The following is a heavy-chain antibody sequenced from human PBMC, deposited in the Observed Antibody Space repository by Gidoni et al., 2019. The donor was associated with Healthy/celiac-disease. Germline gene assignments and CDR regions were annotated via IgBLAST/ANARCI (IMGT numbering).Heavy chain of an antibody. J-gene: IGHJ4*02. V-gene: IGHV3-74*01. Sequence: EVQLVESGGGIVQPGGSLRLSCAASGFTFSSYWMHGVRQAPGKGLVGVSRINSEGSSTSYADSVKGRFTIARDNAKNTLYLQMNSQRAEDTAVYYCARAVGDGYNQGPDYWGQGTLVTVSS. CDR2: INSEGSST. CDR3: ARAVGDGYNQGPDY. D-gene: IGHD5-12*01. CDR1: GFTFSSYW.